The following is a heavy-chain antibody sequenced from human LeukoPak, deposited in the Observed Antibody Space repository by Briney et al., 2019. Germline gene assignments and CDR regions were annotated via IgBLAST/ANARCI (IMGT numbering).Heavy chain of an antibody. Sequence: SETLSLTCTVSGGSLSTSNYYWGWLRQPPGKGLEWIGNIFYSGSTYYSPSLRSRVTISLDTSKNQFSLKLSSVTAADTAVYYCARSYNWNFEYYYYMDVWGKGTTVTVSS. V-gene: IGHV4-39*07. CDR3: ARSYNWNFEYYYYMDV. J-gene: IGHJ6*03. CDR2: IFYSGST. D-gene: IGHD1-7*01. CDR1: GGSLSTSNYY.